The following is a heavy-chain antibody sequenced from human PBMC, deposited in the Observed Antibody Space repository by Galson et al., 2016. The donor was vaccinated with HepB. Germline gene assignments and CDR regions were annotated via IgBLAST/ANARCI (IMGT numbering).Heavy chain of an antibody. CDR1: GFTFSNFG. Sequence: SLRLSCATSGFTFSNFGMHWVRQAPGKGLEWVSLISFDGTKTYYADSVQGRFTVSRDTSKNTLYLQMNSLRAEDPAPYYCAKGRSSTGGIARSFDNWGQGTLVTVSS. D-gene: IGHD6-6*01. CDR3: AKGRSSTGGIARSFDN. J-gene: IGHJ4*02. V-gene: IGHV3-30*18. CDR2: ISFDGTKT.